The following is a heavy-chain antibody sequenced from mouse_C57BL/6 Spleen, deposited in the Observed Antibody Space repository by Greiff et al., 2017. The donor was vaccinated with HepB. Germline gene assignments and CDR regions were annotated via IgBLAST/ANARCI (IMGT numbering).Heavy chain of an antibody. CDR3: ARELDYFDY. V-gene: IGHV1-82*01. D-gene: IGHD4-1*01. CDR2: IYPGDGDT. J-gene: IGHJ2*01. Sequence: VQRVESGPELVKPGASVKISCKASGYAFSSSWMNWVKQRPGKGLEWIGRIYPGDGDTNYNGKFKGKATLTADKSSSTAYMQLSSLTSEDSAVYFCARELDYFDYWGQGTTLTVSS. CDR1: GYAFSSSW.